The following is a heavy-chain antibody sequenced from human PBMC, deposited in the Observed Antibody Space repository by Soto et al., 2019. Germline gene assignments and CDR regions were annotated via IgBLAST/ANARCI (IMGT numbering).Heavy chain of an antibody. CDR3: AKMGVKGYCTNGVCHPPFDY. D-gene: IGHD2-8*01. Sequence: GGSLRLSCAASGFTFSSYGMHWVRQAPGKGLEWVAVISYDGSNKYYADSVKGRFTISRDNSKNTLYLQMNSLRAEDTAVYYCAKMGVKGYCTNGVCHPPFDYWGQGTLVTVSS. V-gene: IGHV3-30*18. CDR1: GFTFSSYG. J-gene: IGHJ4*02. CDR2: ISYDGSNK.